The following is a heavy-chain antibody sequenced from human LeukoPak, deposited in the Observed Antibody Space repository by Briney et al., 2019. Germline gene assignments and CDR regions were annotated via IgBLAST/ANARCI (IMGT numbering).Heavy chain of an antibody. J-gene: IGHJ5*02. Sequence: TSETLSLTCTVSGGSIRSSYYYWGWIRQPPGKGLEWIGSIYDSGSTYYNPSLKSRVTISVDTSKNQFSLKLSSVTAADTAVYYCARIIPAYSSTSGWFDPWGQGTLVTVSS. CDR2: IYDSGST. CDR3: ARIIPAYSSTSGWFDP. V-gene: IGHV4-39*07. D-gene: IGHD6-13*01. CDR1: GGSIRSSYYY.